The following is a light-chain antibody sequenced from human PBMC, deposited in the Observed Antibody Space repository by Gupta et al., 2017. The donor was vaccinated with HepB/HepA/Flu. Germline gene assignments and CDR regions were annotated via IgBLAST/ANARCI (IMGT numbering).Light chain of an antibody. Sequence: QSALTQPPSASGSPGQSVTISCTGTSSDVGGYNHVSWYQQHPGTAPNLMIFEVNQRPSGVPARFSGSKSSNTASLTVSGLQADDEANYYCSSYAGSNNVVFGGGTKLTVL. J-gene: IGLJ2*01. CDR2: EVN. CDR1: SSDVGGYNH. CDR3: SSYAGSNNVV. V-gene: IGLV2-8*01.